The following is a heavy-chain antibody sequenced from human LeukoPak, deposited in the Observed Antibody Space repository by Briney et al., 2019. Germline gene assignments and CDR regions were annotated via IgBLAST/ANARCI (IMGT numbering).Heavy chain of an antibody. V-gene: IGHV3-7*01. CDR3: ARGLSGGDYFDY. J-gene: IGHJ4*02. Sequence: GGSLRLSCAASGFTFSSYWMSWVRQAPGKGLEWVASIKQDGSEKYYVDSVKGRFTISRDNAKNLLYLQMNSLRAEDTAVYYCARGLSGGDYFDYWGQGTLVTVSS. CDR2: IKQDGSEK. CDR1: GFTFSSYW. D-gene: IGHD2-15*01.